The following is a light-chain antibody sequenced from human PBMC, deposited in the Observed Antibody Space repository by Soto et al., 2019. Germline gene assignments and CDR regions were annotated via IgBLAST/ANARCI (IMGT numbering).Light chain of an antibody. CDR2: DAS. CDR1: QSVSSY. CDR3: QQRSNWPPSIT. V-gene: IGKV3-11*01. Sequence: EIVLTQSPATLSLSPGERATLSCRASQSVSSYLAWYQQKPGQAPRLLIYDASNRATGIPARFSGSGSGTDFPPTISSLEPEDFAVYYCQQRSNWPPSITFGQGTRLEIK. J-gene: IGKJ5*01.